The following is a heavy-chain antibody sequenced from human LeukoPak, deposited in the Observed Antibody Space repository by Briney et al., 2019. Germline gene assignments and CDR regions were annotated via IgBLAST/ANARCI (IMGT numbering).Heavy chain of an antibody. D-gene: IGHD3-22*01. CDR2: IRSTANGYAT. Sequence: PGGSLRLSCAASGFTFSGSALHWVRQASGKGLEWVGRIRSTANGYATAYAASVKGRFTISRDKSKNTLYLQMNSLRAEDTAVYYCAKDREISSGYHYFDYWGQGTLVTVSS. CDR3: AKDREISSGYHYFDY. CDR1: GFTFSGSA. V-gene: IGHV3-73*01. J-gene: IGHJ4*02.